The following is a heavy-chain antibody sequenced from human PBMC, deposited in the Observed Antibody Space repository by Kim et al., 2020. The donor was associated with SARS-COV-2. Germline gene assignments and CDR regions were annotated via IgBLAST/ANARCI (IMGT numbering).Heavy chain of an antibody. V-gene: IGHV4-4*02. J-gene: IGHJ5*02. CDR3: ARERTSQNIVPNWFDP. Sequence: SETLSLTCAVSGGSISSSNWWSWVRQPPGKGLEWIGEIYHSGSTNYNPSLKSRVTISVDKSKNQFSLKLSSVTAADTAVYYCARERTSQNIVPNWFDPWGQGTLVTVSS. CDR1: GGSISSSNW. CDR2: IYHSGST. D-gene: IGHD3-16*02.